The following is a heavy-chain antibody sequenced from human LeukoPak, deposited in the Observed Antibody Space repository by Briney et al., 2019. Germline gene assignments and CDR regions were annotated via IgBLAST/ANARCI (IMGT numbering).Heavy chain of an antibody. Sequence: GGSLRLSCAASGFTFDDYAMHWVRQAPGKGLEWVSGISWNSGSIGYADSVKGRFTTSRDNAKNSLYLQMNSLRPEDTALYYCTKDSVAMVTTSDYWGQGTLVTVSS. CDR1: GFTFDDYA. V-gene: IGHV3-9*01. CDR3: TKDSVAMVTTSDY. CDR2: ISWNSGSI. J-gene: IGHJ4*02. D-gene: IGHD5-18*01.